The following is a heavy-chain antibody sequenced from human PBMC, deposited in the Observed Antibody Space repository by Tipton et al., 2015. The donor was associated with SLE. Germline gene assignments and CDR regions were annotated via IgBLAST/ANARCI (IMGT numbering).Heavy chain of an antibody. CDR3: ARDGVGYSYGYDY. D-gene: IGHD5-18*01. CDR2: IYYSGST. Sequence: TLSLTCTVSGGSISSHYWSWIRQPPGKGLEWIGYIYYSGSTNYNPSLKSRVTITVDTSKNQFSLKLSSVTAADTAVYYCARDGVGYSYGYDYWGQGTLVTVSS. V-gene: IGHV4-59*11. CDR1: GGSISSHY. J-gene: IGHJ4*02.